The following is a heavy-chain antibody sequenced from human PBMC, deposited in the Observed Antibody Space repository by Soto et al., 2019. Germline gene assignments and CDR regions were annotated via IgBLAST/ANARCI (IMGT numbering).Heavy chain of an antibody. Sequence: LRLSCAASGFTFTNAWINWVRQAPGKGLEWVGRIKSKTDGGTTDYAEPVKGRFAISRDDSNNMVYLQMNSLKIEDTAVYYCTTDSYSTIIIVRFDYWGHGTLVTVSS. J-gene: IGHJ4*01. CDR3: TTDSYSTIIIVRFDY. CDR2: IKSKTDGGTT. V-gene: IGHV3-15*07. D-gene: IGHD3-22*01. CDR1: GFTFTNAW.